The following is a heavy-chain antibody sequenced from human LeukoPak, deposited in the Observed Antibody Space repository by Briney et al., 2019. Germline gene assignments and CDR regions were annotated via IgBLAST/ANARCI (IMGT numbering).Heavy chain of an antibody. V-gene: IGHV4-39*07. Sequence: SETLSLTCTVSGGSISSSSYYWGWIRQPPGKGLEWIGSIYYSGSTYYNPSLKSRVTISVDTSKNQFSLKLSSVTAADTAVYNCASWPYYYDTLDYWGQGTLVTVSS. CDR3: ASWPYYYDTLDY. D-gene: IGHD3-22*01. CDR2: IYYSGST. CDR1: GGSISSSSYY. J-gene: IGHJ4*02.